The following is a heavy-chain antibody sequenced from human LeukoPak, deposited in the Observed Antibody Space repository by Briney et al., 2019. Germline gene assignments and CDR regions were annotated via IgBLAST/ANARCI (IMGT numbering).Heavy chain of an antibody. D-gene: IGHD1-26*01. CDR3: AGTKRYSGSSFDY. CDR2: ISWNSGSI. Sequence: GGSLRLSCAASGFTFDDYAMHWVRQAPGKGLEWVSGISWNSGSIGYADSVKGRFTISRDNAKNSLYLQMNSLRAEDTAVYYCAGTKRYSGSSFDYWGQGTLVTVSS. V-gene: IGHV3-9*01. CDR1: GFTFDDYA. J-gene: IGHJ4*02.